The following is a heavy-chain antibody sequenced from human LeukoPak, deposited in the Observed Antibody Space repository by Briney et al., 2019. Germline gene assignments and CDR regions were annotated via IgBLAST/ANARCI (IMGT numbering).Heavy chain of an antibody. CDR2: ISSSSYI. CDR1: GFTFSSYS. J-gene: IGHJ4*02. CDR3: ASIYCSGGSCYD. V-gene: IGHV3-21*01. Sequence: GGSLRLSCAASGFTFSSYSMNWVRQAPGKGLKWVSSISSSSYIYYADSVKGRFTISRDNAKNSLYLQMNSLRAEDTAVYYCASIYCSGGSCYDWGQGTLVTVSS. D-gene: IGHD2-15*01.